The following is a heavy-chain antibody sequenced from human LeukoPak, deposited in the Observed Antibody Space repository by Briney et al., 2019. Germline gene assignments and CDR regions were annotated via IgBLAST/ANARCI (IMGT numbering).Heavy chain of an antibody. Sequence: PGRSLRLSCAASGFTFDDYAMHWVRQAPGKGLEWVSGISWNSGSIGYADSVKGRFTISRDNAKNSLYLQMNSLRAEDTALYYCAKDQSIVGAGLDYWGQGTLVTVSS. D-gene: IGHD1-26*01. CDR2: ISWNSGSI. CDR1: GFTFDDYA. CDR3: AKDQSIVGAGLDY. V-gene: IGHV3-9*01. J-gene: IGHJ4*02.